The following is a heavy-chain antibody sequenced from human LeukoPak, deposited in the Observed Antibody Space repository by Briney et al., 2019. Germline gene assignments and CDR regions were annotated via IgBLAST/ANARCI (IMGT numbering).Heavy chain of an antibody. D-gene: IGHD3-22*01. Sequence: ASVTVSCTASGGTFSSYAISWVRQAPGQGLEWMGGIIPIFGTANYAQTFQGRVTITADESTSTAYMELSSLRSEDTAVYYCATSYYYDSSGYYGWFDPWGQGTLVTVSS. CDR1: GGTFSSYA. CDR3: ATSYYYDSSGYYGWFDP. V-gene: IGHV1-69*13. J-gene: IGHJ5*02. CDR2: IIPIFGTA.